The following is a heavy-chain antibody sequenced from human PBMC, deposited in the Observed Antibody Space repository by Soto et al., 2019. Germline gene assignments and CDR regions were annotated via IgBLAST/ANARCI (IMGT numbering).Heavy chain of an antibody. V-gene: IGHV1-18*01. D-gene: IGHD5-18*01. J-gene: IGHJ6*02. CDR2: INGDYGNT. CDR1: GYTFYSHS. CDR3: ARCIQGDYYYGMDV. Sequence: QAQLVQSGAEVKKPGASVKVSCKASGYTFYSHSISWVRQAPGQGLEWMGRINGDYGNTQYAQKFRGRGTMTTDTATPTVYMELTNLRSDDTAVYYCARCIQGDYYYGMDVWGQGTTVTVSS.